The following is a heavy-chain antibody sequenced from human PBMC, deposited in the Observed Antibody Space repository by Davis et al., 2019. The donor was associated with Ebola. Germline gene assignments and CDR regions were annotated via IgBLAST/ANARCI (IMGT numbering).Heavy chain of an antibody. Sequence: ASVKVSCKGSGYSFSDYYMHWVQGAPGKGLEWVGLVDPKAGKTVYAEKFQDRVTISADKSTDTVYMELSSLRYEDTAVYYCTTLDILTAYIPYAMDVWGQGTTVTVSS. D-gene: IGHD3-9*01. V-gene: IGHV1-69-2*01. CDR1: GYSFSDYY. J-gene: IGHJ6*02. CDR2: VDPKAGKT. CDR3: TTLDILTAYIPYAMDV.